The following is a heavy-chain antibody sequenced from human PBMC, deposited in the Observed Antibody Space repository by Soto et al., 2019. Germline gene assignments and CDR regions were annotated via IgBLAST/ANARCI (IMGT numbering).Heavy chain of an antibody. Sequence: PGGSLRLSCAASGFTFSGYSMNWVRQAPGKGLEWVSSISSSSSYIYYADLVKGLFTISRDNAKNSLYLQMNSLRAEDTAVYYCANTPSGYEYTSVTYWGQGTLVTVSS. D-gene: IGHD5-12*01. CDR3: ANTPSGYEYTSVTY. V-gene: IGHV3-21*01. J-gene: IGHJ4*02. CDR2: ISSSSSYI. CDR1: GFTFSGYS.